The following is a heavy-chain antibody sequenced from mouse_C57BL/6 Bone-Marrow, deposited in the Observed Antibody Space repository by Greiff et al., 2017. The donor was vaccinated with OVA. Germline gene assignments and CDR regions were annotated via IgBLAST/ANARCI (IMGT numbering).Heavy chain of an antibody. V-gene: IGHV1-81*01. CDR1: GYTFTSYG. J-gene: IGHJ2*01. CDR2: IYPRSGNT. Sequence: QVQLKESGAELARPGASVKLSCKASGYTFTSYGISWVKQRTGQGLEWIGEIYPRSGNTYYNEKFKGKATLTADKSSSTAYMELRSLTSEDSAVYFCARPLYYDYFDYWGQGTTLTVSS. D-gene: IGHD2-1*01. CDR3: ARPLYYDYFDY.